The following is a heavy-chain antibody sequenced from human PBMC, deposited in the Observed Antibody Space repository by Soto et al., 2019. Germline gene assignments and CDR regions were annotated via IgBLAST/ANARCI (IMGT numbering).Heavy chain of an antibody. V-gene: IGHV1-69*13. CDR1: GGTFSSYA. D-gene: IGHD1-26*01. J-gene: IGHJ6*02. CDR2: IIPIFGTP. Sequence: ASVKVSCKASGGTFSSYAISWVRQAPGQGLEWMGGIIPIFGTPNYARKFQGRVTITADESTSAAYMELSSLRSEDTAVYYCARDSSIPSGTTDYYFYYGMDVWGPGTTVTVSS. CDR3: ARDSSIPSGTTDYYFYYGMDV.